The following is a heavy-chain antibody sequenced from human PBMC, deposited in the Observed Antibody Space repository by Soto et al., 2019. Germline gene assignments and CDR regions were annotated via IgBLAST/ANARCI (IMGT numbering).Heavy chain of an antibody. D-gene: IGHD4-17*01. CDR2: IIPILGIA. CDR3: ARADLTTGRLPYYYYMDV. Sequence: QVQLVQSGAEVKKPGSSVKVSCKASGGTFSSYTISWVRPAPGQGLEWMGRIIPILGIANYAQKFQGRVTITADKSTSTSYMELSSLISEDTAVYYCARADLTTGRLPYYYYMDVWGKGTTVTVSS. CDR1: GGTFSSYT. V-gene: IGHV1-69*02. J-gene: IGHJ6*03.